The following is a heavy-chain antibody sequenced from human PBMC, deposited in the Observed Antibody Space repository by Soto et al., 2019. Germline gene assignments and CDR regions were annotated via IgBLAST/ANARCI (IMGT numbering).Heavy chain of an antibody. V-gene: IGHV5-51*01. D-gene: IGHD5-12*01. CDR2: IYPGDSDT. Sequence: PGESLKISCKGSGYSFTSYWIGWVRQMPGKGLEWMGIIYPGDSDTRYSPSFQAQVTIPANNSITTAYLQWSSLKASDTAMYYCARRGDGYNSPDAFDIWGQGKMVTAS. CDR3: ARRGDGYNSPDAFDI. J-gene: IGHJ3*02. CDR1: GYSFTSYW.